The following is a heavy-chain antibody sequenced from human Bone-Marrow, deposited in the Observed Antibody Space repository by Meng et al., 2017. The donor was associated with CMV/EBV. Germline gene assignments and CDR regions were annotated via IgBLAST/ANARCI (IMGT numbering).Heavy chain of an antibody. D-gene: IGHD1-26*01. Sequence: GESLKISCAASGFTFSSYAMHWVRQAPGKGLEWVAVISYDGSNKYYADSVKGRFTISRDNSKNTLYLQMNSLRAEDTAVYYCARDEGGSYPDYYFDYWGQGTLVTVSS. V-gene: IGHV3-30*04. CDR1: GFTFSSYA. CDR3: ARDEGGSYPDYYFDY. CDR2: ISYDGSNK. J-gene: IGHJ4*02.